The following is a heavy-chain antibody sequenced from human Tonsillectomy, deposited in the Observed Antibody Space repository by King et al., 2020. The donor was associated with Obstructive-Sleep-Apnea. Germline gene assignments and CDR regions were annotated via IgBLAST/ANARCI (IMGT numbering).Heavy chain of an antibody. CDR2: IREDGSDK. V-gene: IGHV3-7*03. D-gene: IGHD3-16*01. Sequence: VQLVESGGGLVQPGGSLRVSCAASGFNLGSYWMSWVRQAPGKGLEWVANIREDGSDKYYVDSVKGRFTVSRDDAKNSVYLQMNSLRVEDPALYYCARXGXXGGXRXXTXXXYXXQGSLVTVSS. CDR1: GFNLGSYW. J-gene: IGHJ4*02. CDR3: ARXGXXGGXRXXTXXXY.